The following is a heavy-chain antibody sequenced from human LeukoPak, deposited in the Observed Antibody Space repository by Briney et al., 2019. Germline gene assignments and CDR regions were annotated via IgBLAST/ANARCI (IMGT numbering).Heavy chain of an antibody. CDR3: VLLSLTPG. J-gene: IGHJ4*02. V-gene: IGHV3-74*01. Sequence: PGGSLRLSCAASGFTFSSYSMNWVRQAPGKGLVWVSRISSDGANANYADSVKGRFTISRDNAKNTLYLQMNSLRAEDTAVYYCVLLSLTPGWGQGTLVTVSS. D-gene: IGHD3-10*01. CDR2: ISSDGANA. CDR1: GFTFSSYS.